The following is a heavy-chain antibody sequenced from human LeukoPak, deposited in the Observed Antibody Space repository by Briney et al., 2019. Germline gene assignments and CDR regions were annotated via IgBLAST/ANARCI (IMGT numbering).Heavy chain of an antibody. CDR1: GYSFTSFW. CDR3: ARRSVAEDY. Sequence: GESLKISCKGSGYSFTSFWIGWVRQMPGKGLEWMGIVYPADSQTTYNPSFQGQVTMSADRSINTAYLQWSSLKASDTGMYYCARRSVAEDYWGQGTLVTVSS. V-gene: IGHV5-51*01. D-gene: IGHD4-23*01. CDR2: VYPADSQT. J-gene: IGHJ4*02.